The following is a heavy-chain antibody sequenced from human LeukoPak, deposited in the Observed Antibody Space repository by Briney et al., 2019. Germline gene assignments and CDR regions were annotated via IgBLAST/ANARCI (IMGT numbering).Heavy chain of an antibody. CDR1: GYTLTELS. D-gene: IGHD2-15*01. CDR3: ATDGSDCSGGSYYSYGMDV. V-gene: IGHV1-24*01. J-gene: IGHJ6*04. Sequence: GASVKVSCKVSGYTLTELSMHWVRQAPGKGLEWMGGFDPEDGETIYAQKFQGRVTMTEDTSTDTAYMELSSLRSEDTAVYYCATDGSDCSGGSYYSYGMDVWGKGTTVTVSS. CDR2: FDPEDGET.